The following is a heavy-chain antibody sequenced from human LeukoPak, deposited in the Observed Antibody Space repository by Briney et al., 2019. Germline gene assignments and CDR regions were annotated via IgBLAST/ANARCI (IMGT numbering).Heavy chain of an antibody. Sequence: QAGGSLRLSCAASGFTFRSYAMHWVRQAPGKGLEWVAVILYDGSKKYYADSVKGRFTISRDNSKNTLYLQMNSLRAEDTAVYYCIRAQNGPGDYWGQGTLVTVSS. J-gene: IGHJ4*02. CDR3: IRAQNGPGDY. CDR2: ILYDGSKK. CDR1: GFTFRSYA. D-gene: IGHD2-8*01. V-gene: IGHV3-30-3*01.